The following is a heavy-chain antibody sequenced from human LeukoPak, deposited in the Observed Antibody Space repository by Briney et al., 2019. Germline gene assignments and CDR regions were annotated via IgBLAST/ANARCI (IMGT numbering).Heavy chain of an antibody. J-gene: IGHJ4*02. Sequence: SETLSLTCTVSGDSMSTSYWSWIRQPLGKGLEWIGFFYHSGTDYNPSLKSRVTISGDMSNNQFSLKLSSVTAADTAIYYCARGWRGDHFDYWGQGTLVSVSS. V-gene: IGHV4-59*01. D-gene: IGHD3-16*01. CDR1: GDSMSTSY. CDR2: FYHSGT. CDR3: ARGWRGDHFDY.